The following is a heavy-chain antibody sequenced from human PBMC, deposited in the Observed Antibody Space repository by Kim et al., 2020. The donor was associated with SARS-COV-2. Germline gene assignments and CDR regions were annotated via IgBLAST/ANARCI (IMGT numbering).Heavy chain of an antibody. V-gene: IGHV1-69*04. CDR2: IIPILGIA. CDR3: ARATSSSFLYYYGMDV. CDR1: GGTFSSYA. Sequence: SVKVSCKASGGTFSSYAISWVRQAPGQGLEWMGRIIPILGIANYAQKFQGRVTITADKSTSTAYMELSSLRSEDMAVYYCARATSSSFLYYYGMDVWGQGTTVTVSS. D-gene: IGHD6-13*01. J-gene: IGHJ6*02.